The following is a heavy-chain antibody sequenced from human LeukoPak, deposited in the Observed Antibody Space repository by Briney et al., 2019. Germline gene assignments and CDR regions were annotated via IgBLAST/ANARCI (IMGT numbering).Heavy chain of an antibody. CDR3: ARDPKPYYYDSSGYADYYFDY. Sequence: ASVTVSCKASGYTFTSYYMHWVRQAPGQGLEWMGIINPSGGSTSYAQKFQGRVTMTRDMSTSTVYMELSSLRSEDTAVYYCARDPKPYYYDSSGYADYYFDYWGQGTLVTVSS. CDR2: INPSGGST. CDR1: GYTFTSYY. J-gene: IGHJ4*02. V-gene: IGHV1-46*01. D-gene: IGHD3-22*01.